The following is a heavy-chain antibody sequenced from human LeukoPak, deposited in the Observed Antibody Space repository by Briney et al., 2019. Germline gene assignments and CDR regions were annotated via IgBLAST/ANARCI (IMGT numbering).Heavy chain of an antibody. CDR2: ITGSGITT. D-gene: IGHD4/OR15-4a*01. V-gene: IGHV3-21*04. CDR1: GFTFSSYS. Sequence: PGGSLRLSCAASGFTFSSYSMNWVRQAPGKGREWVSGITGSGITTYYGDSVKGRFTISRDNAKNSLYLQMNSLRAEDTALYYCARTSSPGGANPMDVWGKGTTVTVSS. J-gene: IGHJ6*03. CDR3: ARTSSPGGANPMDV.